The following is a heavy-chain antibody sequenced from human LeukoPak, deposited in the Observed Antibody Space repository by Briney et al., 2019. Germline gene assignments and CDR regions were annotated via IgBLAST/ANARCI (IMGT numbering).Heavy chain of an antibody. CDR2: ISAYNGNT. CDR1: GYTFTSYG. D-gene: IGHD1-26*01. V-gene: IGHV1-18*01. CDR3: ARDRAGGSYVRFSRRPFDY. J-gene: IGHJ4*02. Sequence: ASVKVSCKASGYTFTSYGISWVRQAPGQGLEWMGWISAYNGNTNYAQKLQGRVTMTTDTSTSTAYMELRSLRSDDTAVYYCARDRAGGSYVRFSRRPFDYWGQGTLVTVSS.